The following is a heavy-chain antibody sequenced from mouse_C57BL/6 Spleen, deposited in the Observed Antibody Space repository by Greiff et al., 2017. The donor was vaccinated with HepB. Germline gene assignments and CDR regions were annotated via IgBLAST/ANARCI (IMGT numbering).Heavy chain of an antibody. Sequence: EVQLQQSGGGLVQPGGSMKLSCAASGFTFSDAWMDWVRQSPEKGLEWVAEIRNKANNNATYYAESVKGRFTISRDDSKSSVYLQMNSLRDEDTGIYYCTGSNLSYWYFDVWGTGTTVTVSS. D-gene: IGHD2-5*01. CDR1: GFTFSDAW. J-gene: IGHJ1*03. CDR2: IRNKANNNAT. V-gene: IGHV6-6*01. CDR3: TGSNLSYWYFDV.